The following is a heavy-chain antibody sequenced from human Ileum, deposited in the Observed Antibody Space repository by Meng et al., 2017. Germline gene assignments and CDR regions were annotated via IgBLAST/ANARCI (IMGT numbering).Heavy chain of an antibody. D-gene: IGHD3-16*01. CDR3: AKRGEANNFYFYPWAA. CDR1: GFYVSDYA. V-gene: IGHV3-23*01. Sequence: GESLKISCVASGFYVSDYAMSWVRQAPGKGLEWVSSISSPGYTSYADSVKGRFTVARDTSENKVFLRLTSLRAEDTAVYYCAKRGEANNFYFYPWAAWGQGTTVTVSS. J-gene: IGHJ6*02. CDR2: ISSPGYT.